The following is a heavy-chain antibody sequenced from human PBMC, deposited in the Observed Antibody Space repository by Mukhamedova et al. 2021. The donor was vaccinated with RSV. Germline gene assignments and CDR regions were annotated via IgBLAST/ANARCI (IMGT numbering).Heavy chain of an antibody. V-gene: IGHV3-48*03. CDR3: ARGMQLLAI. J-gene: IGHJ3*02. CDR2: ISRSGGII. D-gene: IGHD3-10*01. Sequence: VSYISRSGGIIYYADSVKGRFTISRDNAKNSLYLQMNSLRVEDTAVYYCARGMQLLAIWCQGTMVTVSS.